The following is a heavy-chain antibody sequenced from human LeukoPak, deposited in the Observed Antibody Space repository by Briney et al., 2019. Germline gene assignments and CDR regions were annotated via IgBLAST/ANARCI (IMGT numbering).Heavy chain of an antibody. CDR3: AKDIAVAGTPGIFDY. Sequence: GRSLRLSCAASGFTFSSYGMHWVRQAPGKGLEWVAIMSYDGSNIYYADSVKGRFTISRDNSKNTLYLQMNSLRAEDTAVYYCAKDIAVAGTPGIFDYWGQGTLVTVSS. D-gene: IGHD6-19*01. CDR2: MSYDGSNI. V-gene: IGHV3-30*18. J-gene: IGHJ4*02. CDR1: GFTFSSYG.